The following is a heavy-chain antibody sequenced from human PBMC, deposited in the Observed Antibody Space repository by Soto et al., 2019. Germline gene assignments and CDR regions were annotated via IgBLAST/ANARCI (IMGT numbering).Heavy chain of an antibody. D-gene: IGHD4-4*01. V-gene: IGHV3-66*01. CDR1: GFTVSSNY. CDR2: IYSGGST. CDR3: ARESWGSTVTTGRSGWFDP. Sequence: EVQLVESGGGLVQPGGSLRLSCAASGFTVSSNYMSWVRQAPGKGLEWVSVIYSGGSTYYADSVKGRFTISRDNSKNTLQLQMNSLRAEDTAVYYCARESWGSTVTTGRSGWFDPWGQGTLVTVSS. J-gene: IGHJ5*02.